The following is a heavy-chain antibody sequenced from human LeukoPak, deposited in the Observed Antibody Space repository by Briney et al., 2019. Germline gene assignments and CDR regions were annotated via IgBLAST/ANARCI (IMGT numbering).Heavy chain of an antibody. V-gene: IGHV6-1*01. D-gene: IGHD1-26*01. CDR2: TYYRSEWYN. CDR3: ARAGRWVGATSYWYFDL. J-gene: IGHJ2*01. CDR1: GDSVSSNSAA. Sequence: SQTLSLTCAISGDSVSSNSAAWNWIRQSPSSGLEWLGRTYYRSEWYNDYAVSVKSRITINPDTSKNQFSLQLNSVTPEDTAVYYCARAGRWVGATSYWYFDLWGRGTLVTVSS.